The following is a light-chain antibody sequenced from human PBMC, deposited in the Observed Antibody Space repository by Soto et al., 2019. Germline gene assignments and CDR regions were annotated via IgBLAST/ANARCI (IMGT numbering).Light chain of an antibody. J-gene: IGLJ2*01. V-gene: IGLV1-47*01. CDR1: SSNIGSNY. Sequence: QSVLTQPPSASGTPGQRVTISCSGSSSNIGSNYVYWYQQLPGTAPKLLLYRDNQRPSGVPDRFSDSKSGTSASLAISGLRSADEADYYCAAWDDSLSGVVFGGGTKLTVL. CDR2: RDN. CDR3: AAWDDSLSGVV.